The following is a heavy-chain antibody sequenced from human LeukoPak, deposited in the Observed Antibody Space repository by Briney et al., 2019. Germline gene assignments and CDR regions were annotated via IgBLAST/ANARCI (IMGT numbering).Heavy chain of an antibody. Sequence: GGSLRLSCAASGLTFSSYAMHWVRQAPGKGLEWVAVISFDETNKYYADSVKGRFTISRDNPKNTLYLQMNSLRAEDTAVYYCVKVAVAGYYYYGMDVWGQGTTVTVSS. V-gene: IGHV3-30-3*01. J-gene: IGHJ6*02. D-gene: IGHD6-19*01. CDR2: ISFDETNK. CDR1: GLTFSSYA. CDR3: VKVAVAGYYYYGMDV.